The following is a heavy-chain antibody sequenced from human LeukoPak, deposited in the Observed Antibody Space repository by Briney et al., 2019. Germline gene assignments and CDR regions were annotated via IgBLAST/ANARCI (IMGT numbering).Heavy chain of an antibody. CDR2: INPNTGGT. J-gene: IGHJ4*02. D-gene: IGHD3-3*01. CDR1: GYTLTAYY. Sequence: ASVKVSCKASGYTLTAYYMHWVRQAPGQGLEWMGWINPNTGGTNYAQKFQDWVTMTRDTSISTAYMGMSRLRYDDTAVYYCARGPSTATIFYYFDYWGQGTLVTVS. CDR3: ARGPSTATIFYYFDY. V-gene: IGHV1-2*04.